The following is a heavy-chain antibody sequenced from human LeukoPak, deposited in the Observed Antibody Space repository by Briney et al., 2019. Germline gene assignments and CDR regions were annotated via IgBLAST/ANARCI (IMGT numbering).Heavy chain of an antibody. CDR1: GYTFTSYD. CDR2: MNPNSGNT. CDR3: AWRALTYGMDV. V-gene: IGHV1-8*01. J-gene: IGHJ6*02. Sequence: ASVTVSCKASGYTFTSYDINWVRQATGQGLEWMGWMNPNSGNTGYAQKSQGRVTMTRNTSISTAYMELSSLRSEDTAVYYCAWRALTYGMDVWGQGTTVTVSS.